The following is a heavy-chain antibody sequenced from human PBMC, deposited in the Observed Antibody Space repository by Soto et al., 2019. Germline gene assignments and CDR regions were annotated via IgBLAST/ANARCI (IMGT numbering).Heavy chain of an antibody. CDR2: ISTSGTYV. CDR1: GFTFNTYN. CDR3: ARGNYGSGSNQYWYFDL. V-gene: IGHV3-21*01. Sequence: EVQLVESGGGLVKPGGSLRLSCAASGFTFNTYNMNWVRQAPGKGLEWVSSISTSGTYVHYGDSVKGRFTISRDNAKNSLYLQMNCLRAEDTAVYYWARGNYGSGSNQYWYFDLWGRGTLVSVSS. D-gene: IGHD3-10*01. J-gene: IGHJ2*01.